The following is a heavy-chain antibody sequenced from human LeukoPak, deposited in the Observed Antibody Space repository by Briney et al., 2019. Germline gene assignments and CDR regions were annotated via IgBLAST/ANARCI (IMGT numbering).Heavy chain of an antibody. CDR2: ISSSSSYI. V-gene: IGHV3-21*01. Sequence: GGSLRLSCAASGFTFSRYSMNWVRQAPGKGLEWGSSISSSSSYIYYADSVKGRFTISRDNAKNSLYLQMNSLRAEDTAVYYCARDGSESRGYYYYYGMDVWGQGTTVTVSS. D-gene: IGHD1-26*01. CDR3: ARDGSESRGYYYYYGMDV. J-gene: IGHJ6*02. CDR1: GFTFSRYS.